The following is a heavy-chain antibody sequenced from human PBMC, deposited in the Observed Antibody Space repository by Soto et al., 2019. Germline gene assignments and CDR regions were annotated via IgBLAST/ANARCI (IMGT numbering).Heavy chain of an antibody. J-gene: IGHJ4*02. D-gene: IGHD2-21*02. CDR2: INAGNGNT. CDR3: ARSIVVVTALDY. CDR1: GDTFTSYA. Sequence: GASVKVSGRAAGDTFTSYAMHWVRQAPGQRLEWMGWINAGNGNTKYSQKFQGRVTITRDTSASTAYMELSSLRSEDTAVYYCARSIVVVTALDYWGPGTLATASS. V-gene: IGHV1-3*01.